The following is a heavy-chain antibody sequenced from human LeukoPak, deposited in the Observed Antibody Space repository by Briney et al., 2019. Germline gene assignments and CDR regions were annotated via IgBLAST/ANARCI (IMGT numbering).Heavy chain of an antibody. CDR2: IKSDGGET. J-gene: IGHJ4*02. Sequence: GGSLRLSCAPSGFSFSTSWMNWVRQAPGKGLEWIAIIKSDGGETIYVDSVRGPFTISRDNAKNSLHLQMNSLRAEDTAVYYCASGEGWMIESWGQGTQVTVSS. CDR3: ASGEGWMIES. CDR1: GFSFSTSW. D-gene: IGHD3-10*01. V-gene: IGHV3-7*01.